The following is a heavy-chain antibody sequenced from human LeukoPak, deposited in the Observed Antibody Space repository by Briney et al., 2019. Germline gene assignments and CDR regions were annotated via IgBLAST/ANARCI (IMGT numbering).Heavy chain of an antibody. D-gene: IGHD3-22*01. Sequence: ASVKVSCKASGYTFTSYGISWVRQAPGQGLEWMGWISAYNGNTNYAQKLQGRVTMTTDTSTSTAYMELRSLRSDDTAVYYCARVQGEMSGYYYDSSGYSDYWGQGTLVTVSS. J-gene: IGHJ4*02. CDR1: GYTFTSYG. CDR3: ARVQGEMSGYYYDSSGYSDY. V-gene: IGHV1-18*01. CDR2: ISAYNGNT.